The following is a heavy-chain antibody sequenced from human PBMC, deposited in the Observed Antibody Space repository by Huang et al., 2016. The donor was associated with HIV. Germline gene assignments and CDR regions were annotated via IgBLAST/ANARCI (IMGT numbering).Heavy chain of an antibody. CDR3: ARGQGGYYYYYMDV. J-gene: IGHJ6*03. CDR1: GGSFSGYY. CDR2: IKDSGST. V-gene: IGHV4-34*01. Sequence: QVQLQQWGAGLLRPSETLSLTCAVYGGSFSGYYGTWIRQPPGKGLEGMGEIKDSGSTNNNPYGKGRVTISVDTSRSQFCLTVTSVTAADTAVYYCARGQGGYYYYYMDVWGKGTTVTVSS.